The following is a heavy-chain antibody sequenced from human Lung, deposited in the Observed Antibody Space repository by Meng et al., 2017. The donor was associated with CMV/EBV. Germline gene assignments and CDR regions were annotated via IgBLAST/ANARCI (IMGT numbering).Heavy chain of an antibody. CDR3: ARWERTAMDPYYYYGMDV. V-gene: IGHV3-21*01. J-gene: IGHJ6*02. CDR2: ISSSSSYI. D-gene: IGHD5-18*01. Sequence: GESLKIPCAASGFTFSSYSMNWVRQAPGKGLEGVSSISSSSSYIYYAVSVKGRFTISRDNAKNSLYLQMNSLRAEDTAVYYCARWERTAMDPYYYYGMDVWGQGTXVTVAS. CDR1: GFTFSSYS.